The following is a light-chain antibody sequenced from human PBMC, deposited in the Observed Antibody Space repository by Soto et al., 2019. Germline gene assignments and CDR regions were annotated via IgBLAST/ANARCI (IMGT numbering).Light chain of an antibody. CDR1: SGHSSYA. CDR3: QTWGTGIDWV. Sequence: QAVVTQSPSASASLGAAVKLTCTLSSGHSSYAIAWHQQQPEKGPRCLMKLHNDGSYIKGDGIPDRFSGSSSGAERYLTISSLQSEDEADYYCQTWGTGIDWVFGGGTKVTVL. CDR2: LHNDGSY. V-gene: IGLV4-69*01. J-gene: IGLJ3*02.